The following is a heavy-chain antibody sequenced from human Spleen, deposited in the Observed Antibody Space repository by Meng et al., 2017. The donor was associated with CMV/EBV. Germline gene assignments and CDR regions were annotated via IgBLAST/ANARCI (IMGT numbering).Heavy chain of an antibody. Sequence: GGSFRGYYWSWIRQSPGKGLEWIGEIDHGDSADYNPSLKSRVTISVDTSKNQFSLKLSSVTAADTAVYYCARGFSGSYYSGLTFDYWGQGTLVTVSS. V-gene: IGHV4-34*01. CDR3: ARGFSGSYYSGLTFDY. D-gene: IGHD1-26*01. J-gene: IGHJ4*02. CDR2: IDHGDSA. CDR1: GGSFRGYY.